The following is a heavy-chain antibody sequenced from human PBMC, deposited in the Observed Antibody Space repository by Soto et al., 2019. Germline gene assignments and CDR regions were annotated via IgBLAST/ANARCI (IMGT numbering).Heavy chain of an antibody. CDR1: GFTFSSYA. CDR3: ARGPVLLFYDASSTEIDA. CDR2: ISGSGGST. V-gene: IGHV3-23*01. D-gene: IGHD3-16*01. Sequence: PGGSLRLSCAASGFTFSSYAMSWVRQAPGKGLEWVSAISGSGGSTYYADSVKGRFTISRDNSKNTLYLQMNSLRAEDTAVYYCARGPVLLFYDASSTEIDARAQRTTVTVSS. J-gene: IGHJ6*02.